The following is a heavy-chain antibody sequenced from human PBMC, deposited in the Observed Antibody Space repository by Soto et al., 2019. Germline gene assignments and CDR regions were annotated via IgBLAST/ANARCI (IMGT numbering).Heavy chain of an antibody. CDR1: GFTFGTYA. CDR3: AKGGSSGLFYFDF. J-gene: IGHJ4*02. CDR2: TPGRGGSA. V-gene: IGHV3-23*01. Sequence: GGSLRLACAAPGFTFGTYATNWVRQAPGKGMGWVSSTPGRGGSAYYADSVRGRFTISRDNSKNTVYLQLDSLRPEDSASDYCAKGGSSGLFYFDFWGQGTQVTVSS. D-gene: IGHD3-22*01.